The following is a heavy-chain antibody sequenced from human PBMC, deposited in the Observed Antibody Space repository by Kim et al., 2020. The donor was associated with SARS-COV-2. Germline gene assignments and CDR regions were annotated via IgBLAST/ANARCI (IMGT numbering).Heavy chain of an antibody. Sequence: GGSLRLSCAASGFTFSSYAINWVRQAPGKGLEWVSAISSGRNYTYYGDSVQGRFTISRDNAKNSVYLQMNRLRVEDTAVYFCAREGDWGRLRLTCYYGVDVGGRGTAVAVSS. CDR3: AREGDWGRLRLTCYYGVDV. CDR2: ISSGRNYT. J-gene: IGHJ6*02. V-gene: IGHV3-21*06. D-gene: IGHD3-16*01. CDR1: GFTFSSYA.